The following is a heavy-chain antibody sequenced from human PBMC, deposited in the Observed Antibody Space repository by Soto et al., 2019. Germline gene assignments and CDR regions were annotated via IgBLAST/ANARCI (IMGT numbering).Heavy chain of an antibody. CDR3: ARDSFVVVVAATRRIAFDI. CDR2: ISAYNGNT. D-gene: IGHD2-15*01. CDR1: GYTFTSYG. V-gene: IGHV1-18*01. Sequence: QVQLVQSGAEVKKPGASVKVSCKASGYTFTSYGISWVRQAPGQGLEWMGWISAYNGNTNYAQKLQGRVTMTTDTATSTAYMELRSLRSDDTAVYYCARDSFVVVVAATRRIAFDIWGQGTMVTVSS. J-gene: IGHJ3*02.